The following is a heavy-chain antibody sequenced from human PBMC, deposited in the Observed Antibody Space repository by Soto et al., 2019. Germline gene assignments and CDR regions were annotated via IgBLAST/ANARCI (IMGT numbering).Heavy chain of an antibody. J-gene: IGHJ5*02. V-gene: IGHV1-69*12. CDR3: ARDGDPGYSFWSGPLGGGRFDP. CDR2: IVPLFGTA. D-gene: IGHD3-3*01. Sequence: QVQLVQSGAEVKEPGSSVNVSCKTSGGTFGNTAVTWVRQVPGQGLEWIGGIVPLFGTANYAQKFRGRVMITADESRSTADMDLSSLRSDDTAIYYCARDGDPGYSFWSGPLGGGRFDPWGQGTLVTVSS. CDR1: GGTFGNTA.